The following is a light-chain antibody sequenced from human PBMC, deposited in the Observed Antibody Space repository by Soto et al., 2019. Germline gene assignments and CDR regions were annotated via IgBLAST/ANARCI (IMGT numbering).Light chain of an antibody. CDR3: SSYTTTSTVV. V-gene: IGLV2-14*01. J-gene: IGLJ2*01. CDR1: SSDIGGHNY. CDR2: EVS. Sequence: QSVPTQPASVSGSPGQSITVSCTGTSSDIGGHNYVSWYQQHPGKVPKLIIYEVSNRPSGVSNRFSGSKSGNTASLTVSGLQAEDEADYYCSSYTTTSTVVFGGGTKVTVL.